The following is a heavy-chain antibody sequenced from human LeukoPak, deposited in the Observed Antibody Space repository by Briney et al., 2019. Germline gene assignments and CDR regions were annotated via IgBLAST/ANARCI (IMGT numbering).Heavy chain of an antibody. D-gene: IGHD3-10*01. J-gene: IGHJ4*02. CDR1: GFTFSSYS. CDR3: ARDAGAYFGSLGF. Sequence: PGGSLRLSCAAFGFTFSSYSMNWVRQAPGKGLEWVSSISSSSSYINYADSVKGRFTISRDSAKNSLYLQMNSLAAEDTAVYYCARDAGAYFGSLGFWGQGTLVTVSS. CDR2: ISSSSSYI. V-gene: IGHV3-21*01.